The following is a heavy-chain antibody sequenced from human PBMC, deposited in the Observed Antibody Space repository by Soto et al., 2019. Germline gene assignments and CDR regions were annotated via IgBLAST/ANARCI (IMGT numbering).Heavy chain of an antibody. CDR3: ARAVLWSDS. CDR1: GFSFSTYS. Sequence: EVQLVESGGALVQPGGSLRLSCAASGFSFSTYSMHWVRQSPGKGLEWASYISSSGGTKYYADSAQGRFIISRDNARNSLFLQMNSLRAEDAAVYFCARAVLWSDSWGQGTLFTVSS. D-gene: IGHD3-3*01. V-gene: IGHV3-48*04. J-gene: IGHJ4*02. CDR2: ISSSGGTK.